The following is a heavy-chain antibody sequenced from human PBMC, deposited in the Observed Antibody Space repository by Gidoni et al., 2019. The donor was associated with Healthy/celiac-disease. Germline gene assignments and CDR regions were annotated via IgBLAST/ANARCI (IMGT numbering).Heavy chain of an antibody. V-gene: IGHV3-23*01. D-gene: IGHD3-16*01. CDR2: ISGSGGST. CDR1: GSPFSSYA. Sequence: EVQLLDSGGGLVQPGGSLRPSCAASGSPFSSYAMSWVRQAPGQGLEWVSAISGSGGSTYYADSVKGRFTISRDNSKNTLYLQMNSLRAEDTAVYYCAKDLRLRRFAFDPWGQGTLVTVSS. CDR3: AKDLRLRRFAFDP. J-gene: IGHJ5*02.